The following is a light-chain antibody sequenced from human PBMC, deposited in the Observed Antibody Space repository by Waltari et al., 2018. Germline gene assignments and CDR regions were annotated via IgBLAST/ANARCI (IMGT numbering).Light chain of an antibody. V-gene: IGLV2-14*01. Sequence: QSALTQPASVSGSPGQSIPISCSATSSDVGGYNYVSWYQHHPGTAPKLMIYEVSNRPSGVSNRFSGSKSGNTASLTISGLQAEDEADYYCSSYTSSVTWVFGGGTKLTVL. CDR2: EVS. CDR1: SSDVGGYNY. CDR3: SSYTSSVTWV. J-gene: IGLJ2*01.